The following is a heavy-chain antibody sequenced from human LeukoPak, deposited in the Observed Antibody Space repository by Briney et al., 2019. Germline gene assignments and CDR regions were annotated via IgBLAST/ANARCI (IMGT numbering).Heavy chain of an antibody. D-gene: IGHD3-22*01. Sequence: ASVKVSFKASGYTFTGYYMHWVRQAPGQGLEWMGWINPNSGGTNYAQKFQGRVTMTSDTDISTAYMELSRLRSDDTAVYYCAILGSTADVVATSNYYDSSGDSDYWGQGTLVTVSS. CDR1: GYTFTGYY. CDR2: INPNSGGT. V-gene: IGHV1-2*02. J-gene: IGHJ4*02. CDR3: AILGSTADVVATSNYYDSSGDSDY.